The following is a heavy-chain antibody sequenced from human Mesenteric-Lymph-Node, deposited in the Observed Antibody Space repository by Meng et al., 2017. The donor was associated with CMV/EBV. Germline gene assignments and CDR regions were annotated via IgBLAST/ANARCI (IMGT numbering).Heavy chain of an antibody. Sequence: GGSLRLSCAASGFTVSSNYMSWVRQAPGKGLEWVSVIYSGGSTYYADSVKGRFTISRDNSKTTLYLQMNSLRAEDTAVYYCALQYCGGDCYSPYYYGMDVWGQGTTVTVSS. CDR1: GFTVSSNY. CDR2: IYSGGST. D-gene: IGHD2-21*01. V-gene: IGHV3-66*02. CDR3: ALQYCGGDCYSPYYYGMDV. J-gene: IGHJ6*02.